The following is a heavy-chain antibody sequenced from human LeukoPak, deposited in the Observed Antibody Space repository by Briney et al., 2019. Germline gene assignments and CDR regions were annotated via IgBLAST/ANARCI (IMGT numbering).Heavy chain of an antibody. D-gene: IGHD3-22*01. CDR2: ISGSGGST. CDR1: GFTFSSYA. CDR3: ARDQSYYYDSSGPFDL. J-gene: IGHJ2*01. V-gene: IGHV3-23*01. Sequence: GGSLRLSCAASGFTFSSYAMSWVRQAPGKGLEWVSAISGSGGSTYYADSVKGRFTISRDNSKNTLYLQMNSLRAEDTAVYYCARDQSYYYDSSGPFDLWGRGTLVTVSS.